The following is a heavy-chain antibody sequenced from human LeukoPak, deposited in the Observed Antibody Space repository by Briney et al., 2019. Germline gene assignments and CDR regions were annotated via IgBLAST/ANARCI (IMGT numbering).Heavy chain of an antibody. V-gene: IGHV3-15*01. D-gene: IGHD2-15*01. CDR3: TTGGGGPPAYYYYYYGMDV. Sequence: PGGSLRLSCAAAGFTFSNYAMSWVRQAPGKGLEWVGRIKSKTDGGTTDYAAPVKGRFTISRDDSKNTLYLQMNSLKTEDTAVYYCTTGGGGPPAYYYYYYGMDVWGQGTTVTVSS. CDR1: GFTFSNYA. J-gene: IGHJ6*02. CDR2: IKSKTDGGTT.